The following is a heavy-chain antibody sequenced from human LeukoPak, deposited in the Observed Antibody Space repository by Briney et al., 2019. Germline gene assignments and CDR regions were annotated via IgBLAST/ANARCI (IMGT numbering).Heavy chain of an antibody. D-gene: IGHD6-13*01. V-gene: IGHV3-49*04. J-gene: IGHJ6*02. CDR3: TRRGVAATVHYYYGMDV. CDR2: IRSKAYGGTT. Sequence: GGSLRLSCTASGFTFGDYAMSWVRQAPGKGLEWVGFIRSKAYGGTTEYAASVKGRFTISRDDSKSIAYLQMNSLKTEDTAVYYCTRRGVAATVHYYYGMDVWGQGTTVTVSS. CDR1: GFTFGDYA.